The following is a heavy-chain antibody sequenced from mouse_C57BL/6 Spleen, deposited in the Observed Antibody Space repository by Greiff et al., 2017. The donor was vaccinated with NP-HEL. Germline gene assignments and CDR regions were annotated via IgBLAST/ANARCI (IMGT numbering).Heavy chain of an antibody. CDR2: IDPSDSYT. CDR1: GYTFTSYW. D-gene: IGHD2-5*01. V-gene: IGHV1-59*01. Sequence: QVQLQQPGAELVRPGTSLKLSCKASGYTFTSYWMHWVQQRPGQGLEWIGVIDPSDSYTNYNQKFTGQATLTVDTSTSTAYMQLSSLTSEDSAVYYCARCPNYYSNDYYAMDYWGQGTSVTVSS. J-gene: IGHJ4*01. CDR3: ARCPNYYSNDYYAMDY.